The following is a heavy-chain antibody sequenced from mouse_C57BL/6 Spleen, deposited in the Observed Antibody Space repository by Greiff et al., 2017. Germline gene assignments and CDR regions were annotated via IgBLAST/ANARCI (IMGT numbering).Heavy chain of an antibody. CDR2: ISSGGDYI. J-gene: IGHJ4*01. V-gene: IGHV5-9-1*02. CDR3: TREETAHATSAMDY. Sequence: EVQLVESGAGLVKPGGSVKLSCAASGFTFSSYAMYWVRQTPEKRLEWVAYISSGGDYIYYADTVKGRFTISRDNARNTLYLQMSSLKSEDTAMYYCTREETAHATSAMDYWGQGTSVTVSS. CDR1: GFTFSSYA. D-gene: IGHD3-2*02.